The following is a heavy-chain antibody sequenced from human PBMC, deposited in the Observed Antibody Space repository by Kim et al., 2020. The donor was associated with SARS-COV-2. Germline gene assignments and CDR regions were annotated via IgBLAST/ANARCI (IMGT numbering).Heavy chain of an antibody. CDR2: IRSKANSYAT. D-gene: IGHD1-1*01. J-gene: IGHJ3*02. CDR1: GFTFSGSA. V-gene: IGHV3-73*01. Sequence: GGSLRLSCAASGFTFSGSAMHWVRQASGKGLEWVGRIRSKANSYATAYAASVKGRFTISRDDSKNTAYLQMNNLKTEDTAVNYCTGVPETTLAFWDAFDIWGQETMVTVSS. CDR3: TGVPETTLAFWDAFDI.